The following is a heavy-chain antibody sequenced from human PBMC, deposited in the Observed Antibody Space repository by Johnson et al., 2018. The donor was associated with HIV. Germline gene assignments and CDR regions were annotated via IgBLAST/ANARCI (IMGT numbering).Heavy chain of an antibody. CDR1: GFTFSDYY. CDR3: AKSGYSGSDDRIGAFDI. V-gene: IGHV3-11*04. Sequence: QMLLVESGGGLVKPGGSLRLSCAASGFTFSDYYMSWIRQAPGKGLEWVSYISSSGSTIYYADSVKGRLTISRDNAKNSLYLQMNSLRAEDTAVYYCAKSGYSGSDDRIGAFDIWGQGTMVTVSS. J-gene: IGHJ3*02. CDR2: ISSSGSTI. D-gene: IGHD1-26*01.